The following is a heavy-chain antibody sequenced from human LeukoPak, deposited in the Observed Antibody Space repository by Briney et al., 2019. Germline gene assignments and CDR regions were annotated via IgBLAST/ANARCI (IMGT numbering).Heavy chain of an antibody. Sequence: GGSLRLSCAASGFTFSDYYMSWIRQAPGKGLEWVSYISSSGSTIYYADSVKGRFTISRDNAKNSLYLQMNSLRAEDTAVYYCARPWIDYGDYVLDYERGPIQHWGQGTLVTVSS. D-gene: IGHD4-17*01. J-gene: IGHJ1*01. CDR1: GFTFSDYY. CDR3: ARPWIDYGDYVLDYERGPIQH. V-gene: IGHV3-11*01. CDR2: ISSSGSTI.